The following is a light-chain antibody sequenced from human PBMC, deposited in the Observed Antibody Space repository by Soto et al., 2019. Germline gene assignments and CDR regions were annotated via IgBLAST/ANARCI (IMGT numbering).Light chain of an antibody. V-gene: IGLV3-21*04. CDR1: NIGIKS. Sequence: SYELTQPPSVSVAPGKTARITCGGNNIGIKSVHWYQQKPGQAPVLVIYYDSDRPSGIPERFSGSNSGNMATLTISRVEAGDEADYYCQVWDSSSDHYVFGTGTKLTVL. CDR3: QVWDSSSDHYV. CDR2: YDS. J-gene: IGLJ1*01.